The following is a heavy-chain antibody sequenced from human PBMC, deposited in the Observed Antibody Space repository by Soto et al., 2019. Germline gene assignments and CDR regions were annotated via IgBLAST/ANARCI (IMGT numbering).Heavy chain of an antibody. J-gene: IGHJ4*01. CDR3: XRXXXYGSGTSVNHYHDY. D-gene: IGHD3-10*01. Sequence: EVQLEESGGGLVQPGGSLRLSCAASGFTFGSYWMSWVRQAPGKGLEWLATIKWDASEKKYVDSVKGRFTMSRDNAKNSLYLQMDSLXAEDTAXYXXXRXXXYGSGTSVNHYHDYWGHGTLVTVSS. CDR1: GFTFGSYW. CDR2: IKWDASEK. V-gene: IGHV3-7*01.